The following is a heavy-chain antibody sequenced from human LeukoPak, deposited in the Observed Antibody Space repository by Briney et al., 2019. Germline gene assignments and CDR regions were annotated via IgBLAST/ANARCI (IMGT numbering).Heavy chain of an antibody. Sequence: PGGSLRLSCAASGFTFSSYAMHWVRQAPGKGLEWVAVISYDGSNKYYADSVKGRFTISRDNSKNTLYLQMNSLRAEDTAVYYCARVGVGAVAGTFLGYFDYWGQGTLVTVSS. CDR3: ARVGVGAVAGTFLGYFDY. D-gene: IGHD6-19*01. J-gene: IGHJ4*02. CDR1: GFTFSSYA. V-gene: IGHV3-30*04. CDR2: ISYDGSNK.